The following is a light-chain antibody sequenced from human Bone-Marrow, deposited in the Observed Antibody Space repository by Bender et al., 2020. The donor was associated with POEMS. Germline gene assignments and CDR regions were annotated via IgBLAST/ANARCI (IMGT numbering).Light chain of an antibody. V-gene: IGLV2-8*01. CDR3: SSYASSSTRV. CDR1: SSDVGDYTA. CDR2: EVT. Sequence: QSALTQPPSASGSPGQSVTISCTGTSSDVGDYTAVSWYQQHPGKAPKLMIYEVTKRPSGVPDRFSGSKSGNTASLTISGLQAEDEADYYCSSYASSSTRVFGGGTKLTVL. J-gene: IGLJ3*02.